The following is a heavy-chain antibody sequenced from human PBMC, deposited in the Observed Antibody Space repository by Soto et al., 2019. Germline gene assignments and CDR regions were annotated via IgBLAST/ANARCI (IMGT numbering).Heavy chain of an antibody. CDR2: VIPIFGTA. Sequence: SVKVSCKASGGTFSSYAISWVRQAPGQGLEWMGGVIPIFGTANYAQKFQGRVTITADESTSTAYMELSSLRSEDTAVYYCARLGMYYDFWSGPSYYYYGMDVWGQGTTVTVSS. J-gene: IGHJ6*02. V-gene: IGHV1-69*13. CDR3: ARLGMYYDFWSGPSYYYYGMDV. D-gene: IGHD3-3*01. CDR1: GGTFSSYA.